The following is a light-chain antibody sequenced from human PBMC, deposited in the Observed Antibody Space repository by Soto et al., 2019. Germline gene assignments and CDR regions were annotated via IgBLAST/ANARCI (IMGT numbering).Light chain of an antibody. Sequence: QPVLTQSPSASASLGASVKLTCTLSSGHSNYAIAWHQQQPEKGPRYLMRLNSDGSHNKGDGIPDRFSGSSSGAERYLIISSLQSEDEADYSCQTWGTGIVVFGGGTKLTVL. J-gene: IGLJ3*02. CDR1: SGHSNYA. V-gene: IGLV4-69*01. CDR2: LNSDGSH. CDR3: QTWGTGIVV.